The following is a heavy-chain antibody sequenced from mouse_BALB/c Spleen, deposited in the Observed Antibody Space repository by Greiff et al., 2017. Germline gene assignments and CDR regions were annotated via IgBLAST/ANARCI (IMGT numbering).Heavy chain of an antibody. Sequence: VQLQQPGAELVKPGASVKLSCKASGYTFNSYWMHWVKQRPGQGLEWIGEINPSNGRTNYNEKFKSKATLTVDKSSSTAYMQLSSLTSEDSAVYYCARRDPRAMDYWGQGTSVTVSS. J-gene: IGHJ4*01. CDR3: ARRDPRAMDY. V-gene: IGHV1S81*02. CDR2: INPSNGRT. D-gene: IGHD3-3*01. CDR1: GYTFNSYW.